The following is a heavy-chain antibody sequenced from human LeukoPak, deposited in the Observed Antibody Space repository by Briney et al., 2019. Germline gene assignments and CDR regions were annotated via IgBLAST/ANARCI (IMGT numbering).Heavy chain of an antibody. CDR3: AREKEDIVVVPAAKRAGSYYGMDV. CDR2: ISGSGGST. CDR1: GFTFSSYA. V-gene: IGHV3-23*01. D-gene: IGHD2-2*01. Sequence: GGSLRLSCAASGFTFSSYAMSWVRQAPGKGLEWVSAISGSGGSTYYADSVKGRFTISRDNSKNTLYLQMNSLRAEDTAVYYCAREKEDIVVVPAAKRAGSYYGMDVWGQGTAVTVSS. J-gene: IGHJ6*02.